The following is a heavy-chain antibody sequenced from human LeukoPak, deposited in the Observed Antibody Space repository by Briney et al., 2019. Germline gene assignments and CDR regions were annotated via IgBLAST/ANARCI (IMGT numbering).Heavy chain of an antibody. D-gene: IGHD4-23*01. CDR1: GGSINSYY. J-gene: IGHJ4*02. V-gene: IGHV4-4*07. Sequence: SETLSLTCTVSGGSINSYYWSWIQQPAGKGLEWIGRIYSSGSTNYNPSLKSRVSMSVDTSKNQFSLKLTSVTAADTAVYYCARGGKATVVTMWGQGILVTVSS. CDR3: ARGGKATVVTM. CDR2: IYSSGST.